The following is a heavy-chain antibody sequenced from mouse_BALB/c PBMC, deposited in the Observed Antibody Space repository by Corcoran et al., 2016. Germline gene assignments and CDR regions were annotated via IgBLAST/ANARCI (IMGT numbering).Heavy chain of an antibody. J-gene: IGHJ4*01. V-gene: IGHV1S136*01. CDR1: GYTFPSYV. Sequence: EVQLQQSGPELVKPGASVKMSCKSSGYTFPSYVMHWVKQKPGPGLEWIGYINPYNDGTKYNEKFKGKATLTSDKSSSTAYMELSSLTSEDSAVYDCARDWAGYAMDYWGQGTSVTVSS. CDR2: INPYNDGT. CDR3: ARDWAGYAMDY. D-gene: IGHD4-1*01.